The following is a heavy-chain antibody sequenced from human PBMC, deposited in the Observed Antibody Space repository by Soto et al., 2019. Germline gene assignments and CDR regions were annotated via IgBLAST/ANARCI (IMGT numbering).Heavy chain of an antibody. CDR2: VNHSGST. J-gene: IGHJ5*02. D-gene: IGHD3-10*01. CDR1: GGSLSGHY. Sequence: PSETLSLTCAVYGGSLSGHYWSWLRQPPGKGLEWIGEVNHSGSTNYNASLKSRVTISEDTSKNQFSLKLSSVTAADTAVYYCARVVWFGEEDWFDPWGQGTLVTVSS. V-gene: IGHV4-34*01. CDR3: ARVVWFGEEDWFDP.